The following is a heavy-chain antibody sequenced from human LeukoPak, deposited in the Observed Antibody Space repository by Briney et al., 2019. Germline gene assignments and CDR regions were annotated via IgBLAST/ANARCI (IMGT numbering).Heavy chain of an antibody. CDR3: ARDRRGTIFGVVTERPYYYYYYYMDV. CDR2: IIPIFGTA. V-gene: IGHV1-69*05. CDR1: GYTFTSYG. Sequence: SVKVSCKASGYTFTSYGISWVRQAPGQGLEWMGRIIPIFGTANYAQKFQGRVTITTDESTSTAYMELSSLRSEDTAVYYCARDRRGTIFGVVTERPYYYYYYYMDVWGKGTTVTVSS. D-gene: IGHD3-3*01. J-gene: IGHJ6*03.